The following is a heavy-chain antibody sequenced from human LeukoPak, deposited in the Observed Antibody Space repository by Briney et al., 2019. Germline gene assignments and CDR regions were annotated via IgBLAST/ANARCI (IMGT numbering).Heavy chain of an antibody. CDR2: IFHNGNT. Sequence: SETLSLTCSVSNYSISTGYYWGWIRQPPGKGLEWIASIFHNGNTYYNPYLKSRVTISVDTSKNQFSLKLTSVTAADTAVYYCARDLVGRMVRGVVWSQGTLVTVSS. CDR3: ARDLVGRMVRGVV. J-gene: IGHJ4*02. D-gene: IGHD3-10*01. V-gene: IGHV4-38-2*02. CDR1: NYSISTGYY.